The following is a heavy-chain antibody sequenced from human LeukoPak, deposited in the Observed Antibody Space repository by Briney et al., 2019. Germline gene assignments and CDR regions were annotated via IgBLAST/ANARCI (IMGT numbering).Heavy chain of an antibody. J-gene: IGHJ2*01. CDR1: GGSISSYY. V-gene: IGHV4-59*01. CDR3: AREASSDWYFDL. CDR2: IYYSGST. Sequence: SETLSLTCTVSGGSISSYYWSLIRQPPGKGLEWIGYIYYSGSTNYNPSLKSRVTISVDTSKNQFSLKLSSVTAADTAVYYCAREASSDWYFDLWGRGTLVTVSS.